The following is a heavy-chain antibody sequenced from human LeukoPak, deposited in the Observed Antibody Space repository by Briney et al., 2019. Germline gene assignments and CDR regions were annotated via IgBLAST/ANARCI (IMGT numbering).Heavy chain of an antibody. Sequence: GASVKVSCKASGYTFTNYDINWVRQAPGQGLEWMGWMSPNSGNTGSVQKFQGRVNMTRNTSISTAYMELSSLRSEDTAVYYCTRVSDCSGGNCFDYWGQGTLVTVSS. D-gene: IGHD2-15*01. J-gene: IGHJ4*02. CDR2: MSPNSGNT. V-gene: IGHV1-8*01. CDR3: TRVSDCSGGNCFDY. CDR1: GYTFTNYD.